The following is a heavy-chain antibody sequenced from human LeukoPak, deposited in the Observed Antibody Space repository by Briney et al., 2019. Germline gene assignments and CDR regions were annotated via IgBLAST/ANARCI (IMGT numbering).Heavy chain of an antibody. CDR2: ISGDGDTT. Sequence: GGSLRLSCGASGFTFSTHAMAGVRQAPGKGLDWVSAISGDGDTTYYADSVKGRFTISRDNSKNTVYLQMHSLRAEDTAVYYCANQSPGWGQGTLVTVSS. J-gene: IGHJ4*02. CDR1: GFTFSTHA. CDR3: ANQSPG. V-gene: IGHV3-23*01.